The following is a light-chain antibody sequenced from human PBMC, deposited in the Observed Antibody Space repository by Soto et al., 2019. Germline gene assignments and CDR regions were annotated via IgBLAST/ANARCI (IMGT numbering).Light chain of an antibody. CDR1: QSVSSDY. CDR2: GAS. J-gene: IGKJ2*01. Sequence: EIVLTQSPGTLSLSPGKRATLSCRASQSVSSDYLAWYQQKPGQAPRLLLYGASNRATGIPDRFSGSGSGTDFTLTISRLEPEDFAVYSCQQYGSSPYTFGQGTKLEI. CDR3: QQYGSSPYT. V-gene: IGKV3-20*01.